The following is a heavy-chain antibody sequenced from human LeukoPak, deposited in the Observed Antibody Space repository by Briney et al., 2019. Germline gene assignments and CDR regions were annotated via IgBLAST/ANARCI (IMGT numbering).Heavy chain of an antibody. CDR2: IYASGST. V-gene: IGHV4-4*07. Sequence: SETLSLTCTVSGGSISGHYWSWIRQPAGKGLEWIGRIYASGSTNYNPSLKSRVTMSVDTSKNQFSLKLSSVTAADTAVYYCARQLWQPPRAFDIWGQGTMVTVSS. J-gene: IGHJ3*02. CDR3: ARQLWQPPRAFDI. D-gene: IGHD5-18*01. CDR1: GGSISGHY.